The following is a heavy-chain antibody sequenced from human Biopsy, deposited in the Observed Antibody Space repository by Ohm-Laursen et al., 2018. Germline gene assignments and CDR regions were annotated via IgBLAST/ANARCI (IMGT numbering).Heavy chain of an antibody. D-gene: IGHD3-10*01. CDR1: GFSVSSHS. CDR2: ITTSESSA. J-gene: IGHJ4*02. CDR3: AKSGHMVRGVTPDDF. V-gene: IGHV3-23*01. Sequence: SLRLSCSASGFSVSSHSMSWVRQAPGKGLEWVSVITTSESSAFYASSVGGRFSFSRDNSKNILFLQMNGLRDDDTGVYYCAKSGHMVRGVTPDDFWGQGTLVTVSS.